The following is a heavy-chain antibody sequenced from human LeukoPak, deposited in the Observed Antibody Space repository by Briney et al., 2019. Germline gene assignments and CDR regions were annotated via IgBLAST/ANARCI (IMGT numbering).Heavy chain of an antibody. CDR3: ARGLPSPADHYYMDV. CDR1: GYTFTGYA. V-gene: IGHV1-3*03. D-gene: IGHD3-16*01. J-gene: IGHJ6*03. CDR2: INAGNGNT. Sequence: APVKVSCKASGYTFTGYAMHWVRQAPGQRLEWIGWINAGNGNTKYSQEFQGRVTITRATSASTAYMGLSSLRSEDMAVYYCARGLPSPADHYYMDVWGKGTTVTVSS.